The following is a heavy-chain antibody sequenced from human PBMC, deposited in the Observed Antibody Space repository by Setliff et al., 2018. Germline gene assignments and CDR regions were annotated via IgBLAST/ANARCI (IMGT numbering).Heavy chain of an antibody. V-gene: IGHV1-18*01. D-gene: IGHD3-16*01. CDR2: ISGYNGNT. CDR3: SRFGLYYEAVYGGGDYYYYGMDV. CDR1: GYTFTSYG. J-gene: IGHJ6*02. Sequence: ASVKVSCKASGYTFTSYGFGWVRQAPGQGLEWMGWISGYNGNTNYAQKVQGRVTMTTDTSTGTIYMELRSLRADDTAVYYCSRFGLYYEAVYGGGDYYYYGMDVWGQGTTVTV.